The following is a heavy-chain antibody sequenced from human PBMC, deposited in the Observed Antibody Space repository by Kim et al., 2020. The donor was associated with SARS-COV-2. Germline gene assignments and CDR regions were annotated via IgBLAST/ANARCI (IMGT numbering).Heavy chain of an antibody. CDR2: IDGSDGTT. CDR1: GFTFIGHA. D-gene: IGHD2-2*03. J-gene: IGHJ4*02. V-gene: IGHV3-23*01. CDR3: MKGGWGWIWDH. Sequence: GGSLRLSCTTSGFTFIGHAMSWVRQAPGHGLEWVSSIDGSDGTTYYVDSVKGRFTISRDDAKNTLYLQMRALRADDTATYYCMKGGWGWIWDHWGQGTLV.